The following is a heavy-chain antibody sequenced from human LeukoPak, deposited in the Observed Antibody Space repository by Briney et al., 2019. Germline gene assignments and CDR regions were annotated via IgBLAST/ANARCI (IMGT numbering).Heavy chain of an antibody. D-gene: IGHD3-22*01. V-gene: IGHV4-34*01. J-gene: IGHJ1*01. CDR2: INHSGST. CDR3: ARGAPRGYYDSS. Sequence: PSETLSLTCAVYGGSFSGYYWSWIRQPPGKGLEWIGEINHSGSTNHNPSLKSRVTISVDTSKNQFSLKLSSVTAADTAVYYCARGAPRGYYDSSWGQGTLVTVSS. CDR1: GGSFSGYY.